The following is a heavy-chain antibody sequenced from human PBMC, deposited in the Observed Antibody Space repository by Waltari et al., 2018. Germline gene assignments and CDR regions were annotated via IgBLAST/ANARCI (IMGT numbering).Heavy chain of an antibody. J-gene: IGHJ4*02. D-gene: IGHD6-6*01. CDR2: ISGSGGST. CDR3: AKDYGSSLVVGVY. Sequence: EVQLLESGGGLVQPGGSLRLSCAASGFTFSSYAMTWVRQAPGKGLEWVSAISGSGGSTYYADSVKGRFTISRDNSKNTLYLQMNSLRAEDTAVYYCAKDYGSSLVVGVYWGQGTLVTVSS. V-gene: IGHV3-23*01. CDR1: GFTFSSYA.